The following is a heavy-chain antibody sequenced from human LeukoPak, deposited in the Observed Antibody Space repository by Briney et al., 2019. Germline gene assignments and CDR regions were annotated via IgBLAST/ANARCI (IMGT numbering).Heavy chain of an antibody. J-gene: IGHJ4*01. CDR1: GFTFSNYN. D-gene: IGHD1-26*01. V-gene: IGHV3-48*02. Sequence: GGSLRLSCAASGFTFSNYNMNWVRQAPGKGLEWISYISSSSYTIYYADSVKGRFTISRDNAKNLLYLQLNSLRDEDTAVYFCARDHSCGLMGWRSYFDYWGQGILVTVSS. CDR3: ARDHSCGLMGWRSYFDY. CDR2: ISSSSYTI.